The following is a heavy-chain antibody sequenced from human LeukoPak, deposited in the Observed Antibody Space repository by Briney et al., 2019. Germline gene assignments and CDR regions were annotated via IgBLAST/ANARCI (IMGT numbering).Heavy chain of an antibody. D-gene: IGHD2-2*01. Sequence: ASVKVSCKASGYTFTSYYMHWVRQAPGQGLEWMGKINPSGGSTSYAQKFQGRVTMTRDTSTSTVYMELSSLRSEDTAVYYCARDWGYCSSTSCYRFTQGFDYWGQGTLVTASS. J-gene: IGHJ4*02. V-gene: IGHV1-46*01. CDR3: ARDWGYCSSTSCYRFTQGFDY. CDR1: GYTFTSYY. CDR2: INPSGGST.